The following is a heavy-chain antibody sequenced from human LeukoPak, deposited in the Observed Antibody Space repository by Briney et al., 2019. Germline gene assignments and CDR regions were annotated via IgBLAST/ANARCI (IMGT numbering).Heavy chain of an antibody. CDR2: INQDGSEK. CDR1: GFTFSSYW. V-gene: IGHV3-7*01. D-gene: IGHD3-22*01. CDR3: ARDRALYDSRRGYYYTEDDY. J-gene: IGHJ4*02. Sequence: GGSLRLSCAASGFTFSSYWMSWVRQAPGKGLEWVANINQDGSEKYSVDSVKGRFTISRDNAKSSLYLQMNSLRADDTAVYYCARDRALYDSRRGYYYTEDDYWGQGALVTVSS.